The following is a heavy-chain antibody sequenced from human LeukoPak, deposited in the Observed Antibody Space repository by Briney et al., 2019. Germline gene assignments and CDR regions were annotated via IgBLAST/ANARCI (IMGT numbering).Heavy chain of an antibody. V-gene: IGHV3-53*01. D-gene: IGHD3-22*01. CDR1: GFTVSSSY. J-gene: IGHJ4*02. CDR2: IYSGGST. CDR3: ARDPLDYYDCSGYYSD. Sequence: GGSLRLSCAASGFTVSSSYMSWVRQAPGKGLEWVSVIYSGGSTYYADSVKGRFTISRDDSKNTLYLQMNSLRAEDTAVYYCARDPLDYYDCSGYYSDWGQGTLVTVSS.